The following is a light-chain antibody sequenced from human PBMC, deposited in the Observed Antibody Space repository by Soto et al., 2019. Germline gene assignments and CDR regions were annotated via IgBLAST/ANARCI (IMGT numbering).Light chain of an antibody. CDR1: QSVSTN. V-gene: IGKV3-15*01. CDR2: GAS. J-gene: IGKJ1*01. Sequence: ELVMTQSPATLSVSPGGRATLSCRASQSVSTNLAWYQQRPDQAPRLLIYGASARAPGVPARFSGSGSGTEFTLPISSLQSEDFAVYYCQQYNNWPRGTFGQGTRVEI. CDR3: QQYNNWPRGT.